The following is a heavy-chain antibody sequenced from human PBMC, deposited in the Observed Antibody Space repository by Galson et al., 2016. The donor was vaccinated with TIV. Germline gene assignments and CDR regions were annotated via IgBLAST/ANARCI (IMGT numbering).Heavy chain of an antibody. V-gene: IGHV2-5*02. CDR2: IYWDDDK. Sequence: PALVKPTQTLTLTCTFSGFSLTTSGVGVGWIRQPPGKALEWLALIYWDDDKRYSPSLKNRLTITKDTSKNQVVLTMTNMDPVDTATYCCSLRGGTLLLDLHYFDYWGQGTLVTVSS. D-gene: IGHD1-1*01. CDR3: SLRGGTLLLDLHYFDY. CDR1: GFSLTTSGVG. J-gene: IGHJ4*02.